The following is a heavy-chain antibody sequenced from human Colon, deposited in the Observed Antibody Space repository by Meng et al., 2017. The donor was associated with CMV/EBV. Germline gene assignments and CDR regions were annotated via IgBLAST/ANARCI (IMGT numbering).Heavy chain of an antibody. D-gene: IGHD3-3*01. J-gene: IGHJ4*02. CDR3: ARGDYDFWGGY. CDR2: ISSSGDTR. CDR1: GFTFTSYW. V-gene: IGHV3-48*04. Sequence: GESLKISCAASGFTFTSYWMTWVRQAPGKGLEWISSISSSGDTRYYADSVKGRFTISRDNAKNSLYLQMNSLRAEDTAVYYCARGDYDFWGGYWGQGTLVTVSS.